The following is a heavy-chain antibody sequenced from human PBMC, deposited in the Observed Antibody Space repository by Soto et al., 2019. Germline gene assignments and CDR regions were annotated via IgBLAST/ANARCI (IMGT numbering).Heavy chain of an antibody. CDR1: GGSISSYY. CDR2: IYYRGRT. CDR3: ARSFPHYYDTSGYYPCDY. Sequence: PSETLSLTCTVSGGSISSYYWSWLRQHPGEGLEWIGFIYYRGRTSYSRSLKSRVTISVDTAKNQFSLKLSAVTAAETAAYYCARSFPHYYDTSGYYPCDYWGQGTLVTVS. V-gene: IGHV4-59*01. J-gene: IGHJ4*02. D-gene: IGHD3-22*01.